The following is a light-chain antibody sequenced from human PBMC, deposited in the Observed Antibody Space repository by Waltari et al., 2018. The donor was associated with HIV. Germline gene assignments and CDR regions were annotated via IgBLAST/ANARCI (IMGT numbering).Light chain of an antibody. J-gene: IGLJ2*01. Sequence: QSALTQPASVSGSPGQSITISCTGTSRDVGGYNYVSWYQQHPGKAPKLIIYDVINRPSWVSNRFSGSKSASTASLTISGLQAEDEADYYCCSYASSTTLVIFGGGTKLTVL. CDR3: CSYASSTTLVI. CDR2: DVI. CDR1: SRDVGGYNY. V-gene: IGLV2-14*03.